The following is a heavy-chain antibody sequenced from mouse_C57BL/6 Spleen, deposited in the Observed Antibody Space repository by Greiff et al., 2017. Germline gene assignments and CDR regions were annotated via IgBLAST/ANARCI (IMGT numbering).Heavy chain of an antibody. CDR3: ARGFPDHYGSSYDYFDV. Sequence: EVQLQQSGAELVRPGSSVKMSCKTSGYTFTSYGINWVKQRPGQGLEWIGYIYIGNGYTEYNEKFKGKATLTSDTSSSTAYMQLSSLTSEDSAIYFCARGFPDHYGSSYDYFDVWGTGTTVTVSS. J-gene: IGHJ1*03. CDR2: IYIGNGYT. CDR1: GYTFTSYG. D-gene: IGHD1-1*01. V-gene: IGHV1-58*01.